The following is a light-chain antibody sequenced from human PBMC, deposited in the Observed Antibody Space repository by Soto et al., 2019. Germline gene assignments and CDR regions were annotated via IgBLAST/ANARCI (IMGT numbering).Light chain of an antibody. J-gene: IGKJ1*01. V-gene: IGKV3-20*01. Sequence: EIVLTQSPGTLSLSPGERATLSCRASQSVSSSYLAWYQQKPGQAPRLLIYGASIRATGIPDRFSGSGSGPDFSLTISRLDSEDFAVYYYQHYGTSPWTFGQGTKVEIK. CDR2: GAS. CDR3: QHYGTSPWT. CDR1: QSVSSSY.